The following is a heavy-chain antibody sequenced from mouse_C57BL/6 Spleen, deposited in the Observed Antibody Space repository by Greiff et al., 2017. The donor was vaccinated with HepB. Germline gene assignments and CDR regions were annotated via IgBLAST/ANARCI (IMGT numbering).Heavy chain of an antibody. V-gene: IGHV1-66*01. CDR3: ASPYYYGSRGYWYFDV. D-gene: IGHD1-1*01. J-gene: IGHJ1*03. CDR2: IYPGSGNT. CDR1: GYSFTSYY. Sequence: QVQLQQSGPELVKPGASVKISCKASGYSFTSYYIHWVKQRPGQGLEWIGWIYPGSGNTKYNEKFKGKATLTADTSSSTAYMQLSSLTSEDSAVYYCASPYYYGSRGYWYFDVWGTGTTVTVSS.